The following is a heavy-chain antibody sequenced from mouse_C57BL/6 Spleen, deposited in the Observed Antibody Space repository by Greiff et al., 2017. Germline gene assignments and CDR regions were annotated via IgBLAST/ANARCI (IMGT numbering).Heavy chain of an antibody. Sequence: EVKLMESGGGLVKPGGSLKLSCAASGFTFSSYAMSWVRQTPEKRLEWVATISDGGSYTYYPDNVKGRFTISRDNAKNNLYLQMSHLKSEDTAMYYCAREMVTTGGFDYWGQGTTLTVSS. CDR1: GFTFSSYA. J-gene: IGHJ2*01. CDR2: ISDGGSYT. CDR3: AREMVTTGGFDY. V-gene: IGHV5-4*01. D-gene: IGHD2-2*01.